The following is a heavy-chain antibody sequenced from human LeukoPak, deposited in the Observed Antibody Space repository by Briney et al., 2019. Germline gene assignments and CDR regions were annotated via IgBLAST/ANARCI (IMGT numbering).Heavy chain of an antibody. D-gene: IGHD3-3*01. CDR2: IKSDGSWT. V-gene: IGHV3-74*01. J-gene: IGHJ5*02. CDR1: GFSIRGYW. CDR3: VRDGDAYDFYL. Sequence: PGGSLRLSCAASGFSIRGYWMHWVRQTPGKGLMWVSRIKSDGSWTNYADSVRGRFTISRDNAKNTLFLQMVGLRAVDTAIYYCVRDGDAYDFYLWGQGILVTVSS.